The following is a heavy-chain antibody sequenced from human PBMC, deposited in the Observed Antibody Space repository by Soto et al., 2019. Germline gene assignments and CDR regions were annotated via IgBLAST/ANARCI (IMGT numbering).Heavy chain of an antibody. CDR2: VYYSGST. V-gene: IGHV4-59*02. CDR3: ASAPPAMVAPNI. Sequence: SETLSLTCTVSGGSVSSYSWTWVRQPPGKGLEWIGYVYYSGSTHYNPSLKSRVTISLDTSKNQFSLKLTSVTAADTAMYFCASAPPAMVAPNIWGQGTLVTVSS. D-gene: IGHD5-18*01. J-gene: IGHJ4*02. CDR1: GGSVSSYS.